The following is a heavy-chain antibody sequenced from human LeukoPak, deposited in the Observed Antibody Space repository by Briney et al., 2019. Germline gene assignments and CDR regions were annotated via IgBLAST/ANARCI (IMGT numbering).Heavy chain of an antibody. CDR2: IWYDGSNK. D-gene: IGHD6-6*01. Sequence: GGSLRLSCAASGFTFSSYGMHWVRQAPGKGLEWVAVIWYDGSNKYYADSVKGRFTISRDNSKNTLSLHMNSLRAEDTALYNCARSPYSSSYYFDYWGQGTLVTVSS. CDR3: ARSPYSSSYYFDY. V-gene: IGHV3-33*01. CDR1: GFTFSSYG. J-gene: IGHJ4*02.